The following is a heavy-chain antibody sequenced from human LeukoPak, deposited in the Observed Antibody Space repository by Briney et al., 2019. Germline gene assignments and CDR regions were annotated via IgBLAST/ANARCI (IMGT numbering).Heavy chain of an antibody. CDR1: GFKFNDYS. CDR3: ARGGSKY. V-gene: IGHV3-21*01. D-gene: IGHD2/OR15-2a*01. J-gene: IGHJ4*02. CDR2: TTNGSTSM. Sequence: GGSLRLSCVASGFKFNDYSMIWVRQAPGKGLEWVSSTTNGSTSMYYADSAKGRFTISRDNARNSLYLQMTSLRGEDTAVYYCARGGSKYWGQGTLVTVSS.